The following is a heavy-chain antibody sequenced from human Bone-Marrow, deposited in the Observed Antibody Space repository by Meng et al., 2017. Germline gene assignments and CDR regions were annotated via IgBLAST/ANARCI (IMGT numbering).Heavy chain of an antibody. V-gene: IGHV3-30*07. Sequence: GGSLRLSCAASGFTFSSYAMHWVRQAPGKGLEWVAVISYDGSNKYYADSVKGRFTISRDNSKNTLYLQMNSLRAEDTAVYYCAKEVDTAMDNFDYWGQGTLVTVSS. J-gene: IGHJ4*02. CDR3: AKEVDTAMDNFDY. CDR1: GFTFSSYA. D-gene: IGHD5-18*01. CDR2: ISYDGSNK.